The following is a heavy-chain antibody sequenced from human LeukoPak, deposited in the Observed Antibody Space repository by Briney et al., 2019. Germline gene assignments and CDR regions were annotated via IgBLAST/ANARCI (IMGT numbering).Heavy chain of an antibody. D-gene: IGHD3-22*01. V-gene: IGHV1-18*01. CDR1: GYSFSSYG. CDR2: ISAYNGNT. J-gene: IGHJ4*02. Sequence: ASVKVSCKASGYSFSSYGISWVRQAPGQGVEWMGWISAYNGNTNYAQQLQGRVTMTTDTSTSTANMELRSLRSDDTAVYYCARAHPEYYDSRGRNPLDYWGQGTLVTVSS. CDR3: ARAHPEYYDSRGRNPLDY.